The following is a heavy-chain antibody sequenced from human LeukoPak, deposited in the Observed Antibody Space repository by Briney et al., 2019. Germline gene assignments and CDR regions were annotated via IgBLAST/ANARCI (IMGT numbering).Heavy chain of an antibody. CDR1: GGSISSYY. CDR2: IYTSGST. CDR3: ARDTPYCSSTSCYGGYDY. J-gene: IGHJ4*02. D-gene: IGHD2-2*01. Sequence: SETLSLTCTGSGGSISSYYWSWIRQPAGKGLEWIGRIYTSGSTNYNPSLKSRVTMSVDTPKNQLSLKLSSVTAADTAVYYCARDTPYCSSTSCYGGYDYWGQGTLVTVSS. V-gene: IGHV4-4*07.